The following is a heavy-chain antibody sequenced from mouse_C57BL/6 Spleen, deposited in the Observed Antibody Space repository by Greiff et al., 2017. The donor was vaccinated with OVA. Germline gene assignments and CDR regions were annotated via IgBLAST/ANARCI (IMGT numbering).Heavy chain of an antibody. CDR2: INPSNGGT. D-gene: IGHD1-1*01. CDR3: ARVGITTVVEYYFDY. V-gene: IGHV1-53*01. CDR1: GYTFTDYY. J-gene: IGHJ2*01. Sequence: QVHVKQSGAELVRPGASVKLSCKASGYTFTDYYINWVKQRPGQGLEWIGNINPSNGGTNYNEKFKSKATLTVDKSSSTAYMQLSSLTSEDSAVYYCARVGITTVVEYYFDYWGQGTTLTVSS.